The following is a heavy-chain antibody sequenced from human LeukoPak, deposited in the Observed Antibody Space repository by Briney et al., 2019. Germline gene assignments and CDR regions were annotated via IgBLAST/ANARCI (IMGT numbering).Heavy chain of an antibody. Sequence: PSETLSLTCTVSGGSISSYYWNWIRQPPGKGLEWIGYIYYSGSTNYNPSLKSRVTISVDTSKNQFSLKLSSVTAADAAVYYCASGGAQDAFDIWGQGTMVTVSS. CDR2: IYYSGST. J-gene: IGHJ3*02. CDR3: ASGGAQDAFDI. V-gene: IGHV4-59*01. D-gene: IGHD3-16*01. CDR1: GGSISSYY.